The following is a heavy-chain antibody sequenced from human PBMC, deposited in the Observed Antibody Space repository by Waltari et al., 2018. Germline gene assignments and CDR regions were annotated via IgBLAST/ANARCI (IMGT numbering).Heavy chain of an antibody. V-gene: IGHV1-69*01. CDR1: GGTFSRYA. Sequence: QVQLVQSGAEVKKPGSSVKVFCKASGGTFSRYAISWVRQAPGQGLEWMGGIIPIFGTANYAQKFQGRVTITADESTSTAYMELSSLRSEDTAVYYCARVDTAMVTSDYWGQGTLVTVSS. CDR3: ARVDTAMVTSDY. J-gene: IGHJ4*02. CDR2: IIPIFGTA. D-gene: IGHD5-18*01.